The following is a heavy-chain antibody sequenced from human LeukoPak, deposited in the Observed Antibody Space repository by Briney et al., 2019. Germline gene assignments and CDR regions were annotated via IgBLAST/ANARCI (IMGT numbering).Heavy chain of an antibody. CDR3: ARESYSSSLGY. V-gene: IGHV3-30*04. D-gene: IGHD6-6*01. CDR2: ISYDGSNK. CDR1: GFTFSSYA. Sequence: GGSLRLSCAASGFTFSSYAMHWVRQAPGKGLEWVAVISYDGSNKYYADSVKGRFTISRDNSKNTLYLQMNSLRAEDTAVYYCARESYSSSLGYWGQGTLVTVSS. J-gene: IGHJ4*02.